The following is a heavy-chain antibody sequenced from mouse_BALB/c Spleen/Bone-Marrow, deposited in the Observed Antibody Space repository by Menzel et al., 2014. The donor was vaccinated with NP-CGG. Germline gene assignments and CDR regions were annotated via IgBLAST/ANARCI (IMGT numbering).Heavy chain of an antibody. J-gene: IGHJ4*01. D-gene: IGHD2-13*01. Sequence: EVQRVESGPELVKPGASMKISCKASGYSFTGYTMNWVKQSHGKNLEWIGLINPYNGGTSYNQKFKDKATLTVDKSSSTAYMELLSLTSEDSAVYYCTRGLEYVVDYWGQGASVTVPS. CDR3: TRGLEYVVDY. CDR1: GYSFTGYT. V-gene: IGHV1-18*01. CDR2: INPYNGGT.